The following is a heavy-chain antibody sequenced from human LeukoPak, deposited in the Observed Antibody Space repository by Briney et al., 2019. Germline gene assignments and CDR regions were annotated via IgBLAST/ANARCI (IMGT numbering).Heavy chain of an antibody. V-gene: IGHV1-69*13. D-gene: IGHD5-18*01. CDR3: ARDPGGDTAMVNLHYYFDY. CDR2: FIPIFGTT. CDR1: GGTFRDYA. J-gene: IGHJ4*02. Sequence: SVKVSCKASGGTFRDYAISWVRQAPGQGLEWMGGFIPIFGTTNYGQKFQGRVTITADESTTTAYMEVTSLRSEDTAVYYCARDPGGDTAMVNLHYYFDYWGQGTLVTVSS.